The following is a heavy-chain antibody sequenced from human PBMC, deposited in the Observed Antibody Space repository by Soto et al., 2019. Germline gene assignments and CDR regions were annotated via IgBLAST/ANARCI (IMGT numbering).Heavy chain of an antibody. D-gene: IGHD1-26*01. CDR2: IGTSGSYT. V-gene: IGHV3-21*01. Sequence: GGSLRLSCAASGFTISSHWMHWVRQAPGKGLEWVSSIGTSGSYTNDADSVKGRFTISRDNTKDSLYLQMNSLRAEDTAIYYCARGSAFIGLDYWGQGTPVTVSS. CDR1: GFTISSHW. CDR3: ARGSAFIGLDY. J-gene: IGHJ4*02.